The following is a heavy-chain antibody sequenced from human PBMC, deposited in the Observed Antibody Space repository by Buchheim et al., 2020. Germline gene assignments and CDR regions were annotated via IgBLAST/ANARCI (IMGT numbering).Heavy chain of an antibody. CDR1: GGSFSGYY. Sequence: QVQLQQWGAGLLKPSETLSLTCAVYGGSFSGYYWSWIRQPPGKGLEWIGEINNSGSTNYNPSLKSRVTISVDTSKNQFSLKLSSVTAADTAVYYCARVGFSSSWYRPLAGMDVWGQGTT. D-gene: IGHD6-13*01. V-gene: IGHV4-34*01. J-gene: IGHJ6*02. CDR3: ARVGFSSSWYRPLAGMDV. CDR2: INNSGST.